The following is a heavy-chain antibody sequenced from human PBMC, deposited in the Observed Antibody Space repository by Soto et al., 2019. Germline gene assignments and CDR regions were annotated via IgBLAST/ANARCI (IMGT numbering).Heavy chain of an antibody. D-gene: IGHD5-12*01. CDR1: GFTFSSYW. CDR3: ARAYSGYDFGYYYYYYMDV. V-gene: IGHV3-7*01. CDR2: IKQDGSEK. J-gene: IGHJ6*03. Sequence: GGSLRLSCAASGFTFSSYWMSWVRQAPGKGLEWVANIKQDGSEKYYVDSVKGRFTISRDNAKNSLYLQMNSLRAEDTAVYYCARAYSGYDFGYYYYYYMDVWGKGTTVTVSS.